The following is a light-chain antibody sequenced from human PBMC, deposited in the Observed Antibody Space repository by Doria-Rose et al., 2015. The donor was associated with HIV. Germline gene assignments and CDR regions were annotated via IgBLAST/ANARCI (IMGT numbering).Light chain of an antibody. CDR3: CSYTITSTLL. V-gene: IGLV2-14*03. CDR2: DVN. CDR1: SNDVGGYTY. J-gene: IGLJ1*01. Sequence: CTGTSNDVGGYTYVSWYQQHPGKAPKLVIYDVNSRPSGISDRFSGSKSGSTASLTISGLQAGDEADYYCCSYTITSTLLFGGGTRITVL.